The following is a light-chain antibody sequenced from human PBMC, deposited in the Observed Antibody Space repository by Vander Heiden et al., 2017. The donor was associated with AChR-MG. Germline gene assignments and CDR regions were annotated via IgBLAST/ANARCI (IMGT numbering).Light chain of an antibody. V-gene: IGKV3-20*01. CDR1: QSLSSNY. CDR3: QYDGNPET. CDR2: GAS. Sequence: GLTHSAGTLSSSPGEIATVSATPSQSLSSNYIAWYQQNPGQAPRLLVYGASTRATGVPNRFSGSGSGKDFTLTSSSREHEGFAVYHWQYDGNPETFGQGTKVEIK. J-gene: IGKJ1*01.